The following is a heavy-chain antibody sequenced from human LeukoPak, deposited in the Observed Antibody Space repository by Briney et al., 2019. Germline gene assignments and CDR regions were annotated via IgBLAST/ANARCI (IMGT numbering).Heavy chain of an antibody. D-gene: IGHD5-18*01. CDR1: GGSFSGYY. J-gene: IGHJ5*02. V-gene: IGHV4-34*01. CDR2: INHSGST. CDR3: ARVDTAMVRPTNWFDP. Sequence: SETLSLTCAVYGGSFSGYYWSWIRQPPGKGLEWIGEINHSGSTNYNPSLKSRVTISVDTSKNQFSLKLSSVTAADTAVYYCARVDTAMVRPTNWFDPWGQGTLVTVSS.